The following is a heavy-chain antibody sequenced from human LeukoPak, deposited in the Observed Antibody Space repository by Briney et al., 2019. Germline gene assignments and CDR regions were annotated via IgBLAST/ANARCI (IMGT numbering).Heavy chain of an antibody. D-gene: IGHD4-23*01. Sequence: GGSLRLSCAASGFTFSAYNMNWVRQAPGKGLEWVSYMSYRGGYIYYADSVKGRFTISRDDSKNSLYLQMNSLRVEDTAVYYCARVSRGNSGCFDYWGQGTLVTVSS. CDR2: MSYRGGYI. CDR1: GFTFSAYN. J-gene: IGHJ4*02. CDR3: ARVSRGNSGCFDY. V-gene: IGHV3-21*01.